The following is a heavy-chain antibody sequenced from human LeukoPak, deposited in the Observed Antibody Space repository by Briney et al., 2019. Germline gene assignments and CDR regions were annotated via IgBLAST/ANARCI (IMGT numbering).Heavy chain of an antibody. Sequence: GSLRLSCVASGFTFTSYWMSWVRQAPGKGLEWVANIKQDGSEKYYSDSLEGRFTISRDNAKNSVYLQINRLRAEDTAVYYCARRGTIAVPVFWFDPWGQGTLVIVSS. CDR3: ARRGTIAVPVFWFDP. J-gene: IGHJ5*02. CDR1: GFTFTSYW. D-gene: IGHD6-19*01. V-gene: IGHV3-7*01. CDR2: IKQDGSEK.